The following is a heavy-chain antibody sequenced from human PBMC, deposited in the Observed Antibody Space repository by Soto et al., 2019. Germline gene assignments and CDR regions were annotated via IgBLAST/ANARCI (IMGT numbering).Heavy chain of an antibody. J-gene: IGHJ4*02. CDR2: VSPNGQGI. V-gene: IGHV3-23*01. CDR1: GFKRGWCG. Sequence: AESLRLSCADSGFKRGWCGRSWVLQPPVKGLEWVSAVSPNGQGIYYADSVRGRFTISRDFSKNTVFLHMDSLRAEDTAVYYCAKDRDYPRDYFHYWGQGTLVTVSS. D-gene: IGHD3-10*01. CDR3: AKDRDYPRDYFHY.